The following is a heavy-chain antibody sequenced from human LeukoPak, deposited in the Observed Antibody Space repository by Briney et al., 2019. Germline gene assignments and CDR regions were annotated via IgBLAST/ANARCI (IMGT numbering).Heavy chain of an antibody. V-gene: IGHV4-30-2*01. CDR2: IYHSGST. Sequence: SETLSLTCAVSGGSISSGGYSWSWIRQPPGKGLEWIGYIYHSGSTYYNPSLKSRITISVDRSKNQFSLKLSSVTAADTAVYYCARGNLGGSGTVDWFDPWGQGTLVTVSS. J-gene: IGHJ5*02. CDR3: ARGNLGGSGTVDWFDP. D-gene: IGHD3-10*01. CDR1: GGSISSGGYS.